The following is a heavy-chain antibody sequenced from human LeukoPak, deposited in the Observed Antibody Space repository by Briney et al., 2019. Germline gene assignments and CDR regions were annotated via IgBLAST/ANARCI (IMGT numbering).Heavy chain of an antibody. Sequence: GGSLRLSCAASGFTFSSYAMHWVRQAPGKGLEWVAVISYDGSNRYYADSVKGRFTISRDNSKNTLYLQMNSLRAEDTAVYYCARDGGYCSSTSCQGWFDPWGQGTLVTVSS. V-gene: IGHV3-30-3*01. CDR1: GFTFSSYA. J-gene: IGHJ5*02. D-gene: IGHD2-2*01. CDR3: ARDGGYCSSTSCQGWFDP. CDR2: ISYDGSNR.